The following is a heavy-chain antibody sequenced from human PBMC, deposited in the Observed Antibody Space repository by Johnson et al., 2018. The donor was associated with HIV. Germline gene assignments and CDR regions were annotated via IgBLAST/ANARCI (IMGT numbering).Heavy chain of an antibody. CDR3: ARARNMIVVDDDAFDI. CDR1: GFIFSDSW. Sequence: VQLVESGGGLVQPGGSLRLSCAASGFIFSDSWMHWVRQAPGQGLVWVSRINKSGSNKYYAHSVKGRFTISIDNSKNTLYLQMNSLRAEDTAVYYCARARNMIVVDDDAFDIWGQGTMVTVSS. V-gene: IGHV3-74*01. D-gene: IGHD3-22*01. J-gene: IGHJ3*02. CDR2: INKSGSNK.